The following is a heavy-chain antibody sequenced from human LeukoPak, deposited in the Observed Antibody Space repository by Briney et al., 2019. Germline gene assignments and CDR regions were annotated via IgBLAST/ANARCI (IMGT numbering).Heavy chain of an antibody. CDR2: ISGSGGST. CDR1: GFTFSNYG. J-gene: IGHJ5*02. CDR3: AKKSAMGWFDP. V-gene: IGHV3-23*01. D-gene: IGHD2-2*01. Sequence: GGSLRLSCAASGFTFSNYGMSWVRQAPGKGLEWVSGISGSGGSTYYADSVKGRFTISRDNSKNTLYPQMNSLRAEDTAVYYCAKKSAMGWFDPWGQGTLVTVSS.